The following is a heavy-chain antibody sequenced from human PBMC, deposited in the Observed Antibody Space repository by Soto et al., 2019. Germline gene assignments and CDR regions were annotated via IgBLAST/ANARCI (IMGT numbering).Heavy chain of an antibody. CDR3: ARDRKIYYGSGSFGIDY. J-gene: IGHJ4*02. CDR2: IWYDGSNK. D-gene: IGHD3-10*01. CDR1: GFTFSSYG. Sequence: QVQLVESGGGVVQPGRSLRLSCAASGFTFSSYGMHWVRQAPGKGLEWVAVIWYDGSNKYYADSVKGRFTISRDNSKNPLYLQMNSLRAEDTAVYYCARDRKIYYGSGSFGIDYWGQGTLVTVSS. V-gene: IGHV3-33*01.